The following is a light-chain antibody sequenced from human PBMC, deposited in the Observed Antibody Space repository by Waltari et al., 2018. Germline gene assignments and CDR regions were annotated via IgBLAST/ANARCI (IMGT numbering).Light chain of an antibody. V-gene: IGLV1-47*01. CDR3: AAWDDGWSGPWV. CDR2: KNS. CDR1: KSNNGNNY. Sequence: QSVLTQPPSTSATPGQRVTIPCSGSKSNNGNNYVYWYQQVPGMAPKLIIYKNSQRPSGVPDRFSGSKSGTSASLAISGLRSEDEATYHCAAWDDGWSGPWVFGGGTRVTVL. J-gene: IGLJ3*02.